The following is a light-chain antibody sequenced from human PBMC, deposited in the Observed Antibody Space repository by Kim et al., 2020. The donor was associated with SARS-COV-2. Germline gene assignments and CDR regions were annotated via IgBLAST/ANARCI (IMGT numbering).Light chain of an antibody. Sequence: SPGERAPLSCRASQTVNSNYLAWYQQKPGQAPRLLIYGASSRATGIPDRFSGSGSGTDFTLTISRLEPEDFAVYYCQQYGSSPQTFGQGTKVDIK. J-gene: IGKJ1*01. V-gene: IGKV3-20*01. CDR3: QQYGSSPQT. CDR1: QTVNSNY. CDR2: GAS.